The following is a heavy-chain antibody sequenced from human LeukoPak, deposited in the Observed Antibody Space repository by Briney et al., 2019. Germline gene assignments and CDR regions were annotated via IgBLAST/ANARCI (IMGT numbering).Heavy chain of an antibody. V-gene: IGHV3-23*01. Sequence: GGALRLSCAASGFTFSSYAMYWVRQAPGKGLEWVSGIFGSGGSTHYADSVKGRFTISRDNSKNTVYLQMNSLRAEDTAVYYCAKTTTGYSSGRFPGWPVDYWGQGTLVTVS. D-gene: IGHD6-19*01. CDR3: AKTTTGYSSGRFPGWPVDY. J-gene: IGHJ4*02. CDR2: IFGSGGST. CDR1: GFTFSSYA.